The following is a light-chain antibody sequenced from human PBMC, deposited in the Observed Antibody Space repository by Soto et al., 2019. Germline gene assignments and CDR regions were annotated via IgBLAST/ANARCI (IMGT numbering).Light chain of an antibody. Sequence: QSALTQPPSASGSPGQSVTISCTGTSSDVGGYNYVSWYQQHPGKAPKLMIYEVSNRPSGVPDRFSGSKSGNTAALTVSGRQAEDEDDYYCSSYAGSSNFYVFGTGTKLTVL. V-gene: IGLV2-8*01. J-gene: IGLJ1*01. CDR1: SSDVGGYNY. CDR2: EVS. CDR3: SSYAGSSNFYV.